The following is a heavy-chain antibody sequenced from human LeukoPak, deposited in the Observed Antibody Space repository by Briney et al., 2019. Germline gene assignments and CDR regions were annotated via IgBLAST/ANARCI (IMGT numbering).Heavy chain of an antibody. CDR2: IRFDGSNK. J-gene: IGHJ6*03. Sequence: PGGSLRLSRAASGFTFTGFGMHWVRQAPGKGLEWVTFIRFDGSNKYSADSVRGRFTISRDNSKNTVYLQMSSLRTEDTAVYYCARDRVLDSCSSISCYMDVWGKGTTVTVSS. V-gene: IGHV3-30*02. CDR1: GFTFTGFG. D-gene: IGHD2-2*01. CDR3: ARDRVLDSCSSISCYMDV.